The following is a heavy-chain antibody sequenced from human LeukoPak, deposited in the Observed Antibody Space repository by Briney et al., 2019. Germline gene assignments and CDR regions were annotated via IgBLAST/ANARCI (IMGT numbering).Heavy chain of an antibody. D-gene: IGHD4-11*01. J-gene: IGHJ5*02. V-gene: IGHV1-8*02. CDR1: GYTFTTFD. CDR3: ARGLLGFMRSDYSNYWDNWFDP. Sequence: GASVKVSCKASGYTFTTFDINWVRQATGQGLEWMGWMNPNSGNTGYAQRFQGRVTMTRNTSISTAYMELSSLRSVDTAVYYCARGLLGFMRSDYSNYWDNWFDPWGQGTLVTVSS. CDR2: MNPNSGNT.